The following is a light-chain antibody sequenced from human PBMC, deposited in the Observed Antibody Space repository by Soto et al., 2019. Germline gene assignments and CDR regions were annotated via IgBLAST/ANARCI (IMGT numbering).Light chain of an antibody. Sequence: DIQMTQSPSTLSASVGDRVTITCRASQGISDWLAWYQQKPGKAPKLLIYDASGLESGVPSRFSGSGSGTEFTLTISRLQPDDFATYYCQQYNSYSLTFGGGTKVEIK. J-gene: IGKJ4*01. CDR1: QGISDW. V-gene: IGKV1-5*01. CDR3: QQYNSYSLT. CDR2: DAS.